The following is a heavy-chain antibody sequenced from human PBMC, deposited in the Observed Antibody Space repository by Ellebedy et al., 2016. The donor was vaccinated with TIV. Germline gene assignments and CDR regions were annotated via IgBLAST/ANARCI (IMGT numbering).Heavy chain of an antibody. J-gene: IGHJ6*02. CDR2: IKGDGSSA. D-gene: IGHD4-11*01. Sequence: GESLKISCAASGFTFTSYWMHWVRQAPGKELVWVSRIKGDGSSAGYADSVKGRFTISRDNAKNTLYLQMNSLRAEDTAVYYCARGSQESNAGMDVWGQGTTVTFSS. CDR3: ARGSQESNAGMDV. V-gene: IGHV3-74*01. CDR1: GFTFTSYW.